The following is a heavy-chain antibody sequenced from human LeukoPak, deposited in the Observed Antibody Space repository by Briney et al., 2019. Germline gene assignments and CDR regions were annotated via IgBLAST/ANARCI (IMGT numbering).Heavy chain of an antibody. CDR1: GSSFNSYY. J-gene: IGHJ4*02. V-gene: IGHV4-4*07. Sequence: SETLSLTCTVSGSSFNSYYWSWIRQPAGKGLEWIGRIHTSGSAEYNPSLQSRVTLSVDVSKKQFSLKMTSATAADTAVYYCGRDIVYLIDEDYGWGQGTLVTVSS. CDR2: IHTSGSA. D-gene: IGHD4-17*01. CDR3: GRDIVYLIDEDYG.